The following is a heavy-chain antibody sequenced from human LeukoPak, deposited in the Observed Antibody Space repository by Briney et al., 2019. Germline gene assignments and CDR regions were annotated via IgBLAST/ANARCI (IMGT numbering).Heavy chain of an antibody. CDR1: GGSISSGGYY. CDR2: IYHSGST. Sequence: SETLSLTCTVSGGSISSGGYYWSWIRQPPGKGLEWIGYIYHSGSTYYNPSLKSRVTISVDRSKNQFSLKLSSVTAADTAVYYCARGRGVVVVPAAILGVWFDPWGQGTLVTVSS. CDR3: ARGRGVVVVPAAILGVWFDP. J-gene: IGHJ5*02. D-gene: IGHD2-2*02. V-gene: IGHV4-30-2*01.